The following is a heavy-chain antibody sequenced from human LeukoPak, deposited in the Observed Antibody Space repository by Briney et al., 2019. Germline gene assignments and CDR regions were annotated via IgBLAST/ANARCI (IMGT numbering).Heavy chain of an antibody. Sequence: SETLSLTCTVSGGSISSYYWTWIRQPAGKGLEWIGRISSSGSTNYNPSLKSRVTMSVDTSKNQFSLKLSSVTAADTAVYYCAGGVVAATPYYYYYYMDVWGKGTTVTISS. V-gene: IGHV4-4*07. CDR1: GGSISSYY. J-gene: IGHJ6*03. CDR2: ISSSGST. D-gene: IGHD2-15*01. CDR3: AGGVVAATPYYYYYYMDV.